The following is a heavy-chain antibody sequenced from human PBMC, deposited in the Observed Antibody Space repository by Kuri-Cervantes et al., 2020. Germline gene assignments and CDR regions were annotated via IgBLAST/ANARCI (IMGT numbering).Heavy chain of an antibody. J-gene: IGHJ4*02. Sequence: ASVQVSCKAFEYTFTSYNIHWVRQATGQGLEWMGWMNPNSGNTGYAQKFQGRVTMTRNTPISTAYMELSSLRSEDTAVYYCAREGDWGRGSNPFDYWGQGTLVTVSS. CDR2: MNPNSGNT. D-gene: IGHD3/OR15-3a*01. CDR1: EYTFTSYN. V-gene: IGHV1-8*01. CDR3: AREGDWGRGSNPFDY.